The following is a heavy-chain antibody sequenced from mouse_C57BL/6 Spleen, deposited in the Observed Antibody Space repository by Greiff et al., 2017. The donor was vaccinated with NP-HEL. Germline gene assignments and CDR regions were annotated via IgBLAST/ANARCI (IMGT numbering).Heavy chain of an antibody. J-gene: IGHJ3*01. CDR2: IHPNSGST. CDR1: GYTFTSYW. Sequence: VQLQQSGAELVKPGASVKLSCKASGYTFTSYWMHWVKQRPGQGLEWIGMIHPNSGSTNYNEKFKSKATLTVDKSSSTAYMQLSSLTSEDSAVYYSARSGGGDWFAYWGQGTLVTVSA. V-gene: IGHV1-64*01. D-gene: IGHD1-1*02. CDR3: ARSGGGDWFAY.